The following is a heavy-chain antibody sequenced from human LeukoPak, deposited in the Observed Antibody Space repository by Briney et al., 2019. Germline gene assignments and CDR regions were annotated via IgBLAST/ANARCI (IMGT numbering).Heavy chain of an antibody. CDR3: ARRYYDSSGYYSWFDP. V-gene: IGHV4-61*01. CDR1: GGSVSSGSYY. J-gene: IGHJ5*02. D-gene: IGHD3-22*01. CDR2: IYYSGST. Sequence: PSETLSLTCTVSGGSVSSGSYYWSWIRQPPGKGLEWIGYIYYSGSTNYNPSLKSRVTISVDTSKNQFSLKLSSVTVADTAVYYCARRYYDSSGYYSWFDPWGQGTLVTVSS.